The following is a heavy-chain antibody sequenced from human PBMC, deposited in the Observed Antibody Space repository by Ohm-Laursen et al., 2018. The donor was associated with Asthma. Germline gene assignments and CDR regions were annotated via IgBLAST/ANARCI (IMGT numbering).Heavy chain of an antibody. CDR2: ISYDGSSQ. CDR1: GFTFSSFS. Sequence: SLRLSCAASGFTFSSFSMHWVRQAPGKGLEWVAVISYDGSSQHYADSVKGRFTVSRDNSKNTMYLQMNSLSAEDTAMYYCASLQQISDYGDNFDYWGQGTLVTVSS. J-gene: IGHJ4*02. D-gene: IGHD4-17*01. CDR3: ASLQQISDYGDNFDY. V-gene: IGHV3-30-3*01.